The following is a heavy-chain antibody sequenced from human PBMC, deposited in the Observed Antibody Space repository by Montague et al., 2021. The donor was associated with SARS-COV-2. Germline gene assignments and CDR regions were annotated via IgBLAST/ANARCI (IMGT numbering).Heavy chain of an antibody. Sequence: SETLSLTCTVSGDSVNSGSYYWSWIRQPPGKGLEWIRYIYYRGSTNYNPSLKSRVTISIDTPKNQFSLKLSSVTAADTAVYYCARDYRRDTGSPRSAMGVWGQGTTVIVSS. CDR1: GDSVNSGSYY. J-gene: IGHJ6*02. D-gene: IGHD1-26*01. CDR3: ARDYRRDTGSPRSAMGV. V-gene: IGHV4-61*01. CDR2: IYYRGST.